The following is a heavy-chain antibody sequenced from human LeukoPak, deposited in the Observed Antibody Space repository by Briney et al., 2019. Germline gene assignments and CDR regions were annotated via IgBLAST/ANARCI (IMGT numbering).Heavy chain of an antibody. D-gene: IGHD6-13*01. V-gene: IGHV1-69*13. J-gene: IGHJ4*02. CDR2: IIPIFGTA. Sequence: GASVTVSCKASGGTFSSYAISWVRQAPGQGLEWMGGIIPIFGTANYAQKFQGRVTITADESTSTAYMELSSLRSEDTAVYYCARGMKQQLWAFDYWGQGTLVTVSS. CDR3: ARGMKQQLWAFDY. CDR1: GGTFSSYA.